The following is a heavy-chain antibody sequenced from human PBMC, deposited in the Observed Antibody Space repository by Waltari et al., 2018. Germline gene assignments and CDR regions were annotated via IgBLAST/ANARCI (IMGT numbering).Heavy chain of an antibody. CDR3: AKDAERPWGAFEI. V-gene: IGHV3-23*01. Sequence: EVQLLASGGGLVQPGGSLRLSCVTSGFTLSHYGMSWVRQAPGRGLEWVSTIGGSGGDTYYPESVRGRFIISRDNSQNTLYVQMNILRDEDTAVYYCAKDAERPWGAFEIRGQGTMVTVSS. CDR1: GFTLSHYG. J-gene: IGHJ3*02. D-gene: IGHD3-16*01. CDR2: IGGSGGDT.